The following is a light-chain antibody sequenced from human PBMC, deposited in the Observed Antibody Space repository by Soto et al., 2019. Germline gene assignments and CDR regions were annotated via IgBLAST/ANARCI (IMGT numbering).Light chain of an antibody. J-gene: IGKJ4*01. V-gene: IGKV1-5*03. Sequence: DIQMTQSPSTLSASVGDRVIITCRASQTICSWLAWYQQKPGKAPKLLIYKASSLESGVPSRFSGSGSGTEFTLTISSLQPDDFATYYCQHYNNYLLTFGGGTKVEIK. CDR1: QTICSW. CDR3: QHYNNYLLT. CDR2: KAS.